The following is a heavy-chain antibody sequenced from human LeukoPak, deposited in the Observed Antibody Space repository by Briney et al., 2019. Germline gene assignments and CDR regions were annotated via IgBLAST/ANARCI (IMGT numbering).Heavy chain of an antibody. Sequence: ASVKVSCKASGYSFTSYGINWVRQAPGQGREWMGWISAYNGNTNYAQKFQGRVTMTRDTSTSTVYMELSSLRSEDTAVYYCARAVANDAFDIWGQGTMVTVSS. J-gene: IGHJ3*02. CDR2: ISAYNGNT. V-gene: IGHV1-18*01. CDR1: GYSFTSYG. D-gene: IGHD6-19*01. CDR3: ARAVANDAFDI.